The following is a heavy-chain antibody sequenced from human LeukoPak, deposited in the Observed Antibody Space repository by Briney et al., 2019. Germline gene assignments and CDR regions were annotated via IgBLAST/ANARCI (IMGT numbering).Heavy chain of an antibody. CDR1: GFTLSSYA. Sequence: GGSLRLSCAASGFTLSSYAMSWVRQAPGKGLEWVSAISGSGGSTYYADSVKGRFTISRDNSKNTLYLQMNSLRAEDTAVYYCAGGHYYDSSGYYYFGQGTLVTVSS. V-gene: IGHV3-23*01. CDR2: ISGSGGST. J-gene: IGHJ4*02. D-gene: IGHD3-22*01. CDR3: AGGHYYDSSGYYY.